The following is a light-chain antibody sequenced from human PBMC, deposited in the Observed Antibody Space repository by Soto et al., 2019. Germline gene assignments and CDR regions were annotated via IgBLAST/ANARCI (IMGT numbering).Light chain of an antibody. CDR1: SSDVGGNDY. CDR3: CSYGFAGSDYLV. J-gene: IGLJ3*02. CDR2: EVN. Sequence: QSALTQPPSASGSPGQSVTISCTGASSDVGGNDYVSWYQHHPGKVPKLMIFEVNKRPSGVPHRFSGSKSGNTASLTVSGLQAEDEADYYCCSYGFAGSDYLVFGGVTKLTVL. V-gene: IGLV2-8*01.